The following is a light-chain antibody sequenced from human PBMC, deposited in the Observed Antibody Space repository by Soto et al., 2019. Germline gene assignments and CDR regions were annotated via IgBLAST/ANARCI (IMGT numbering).Light chain of an antibody. CDR1: SSDVGAYNY. Sequence: QSALTQHASVSGSPGQSITISCTGTSSDVGAYNYVSWYQQHPGKAPKLMIFEVSDRPSGVSNRFSGSKSGNTASLTISGLQAEDDADYYCSSYTSSNTLVFGAGTKLTVL. V-gene: IGLV2-14*01. J-gene: IGLJ2*01. CDR2: EVS. CDR3: SSYTSSNTLV.